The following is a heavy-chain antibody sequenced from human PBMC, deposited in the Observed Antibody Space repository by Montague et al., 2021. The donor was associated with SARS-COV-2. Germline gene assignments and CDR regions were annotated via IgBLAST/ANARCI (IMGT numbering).Heavy chain of an antibody. D-gene: IGHD3-9*01. CDR1: RGSFSNYY. Sequence: SETLSLTCAVSRGSFSNYYWTWIRQSPGKGLELIGDINQCCTPNSTPSXXIRVTISLDTSKKQISLTLNSVTVADAAVFFCARGRPGQGSFRHFDSISSGALDVWGQGSLVTVSS. V-gene: IGHV4-34*01. CDR2: INQCCTP. CDR3: ARGRPGQGSFRHFDSISSGALDV. J-gene: IGHJ3*01.